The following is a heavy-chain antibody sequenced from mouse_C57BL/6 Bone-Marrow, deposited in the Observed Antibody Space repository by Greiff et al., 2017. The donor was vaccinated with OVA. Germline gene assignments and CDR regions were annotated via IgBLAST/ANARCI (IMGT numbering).Heavy chain of an antibody. CDR1: GFSLTSYA. D-gene: IGHD2-5*01. CDR3: ARSYYSNLYAMDY. CDR2: IWTGGGT. Sequence: QVQLKESGPGLVAPSQCLSISCTVSGFSLTSYAISWVRQPPGKGLEWLGVIWTGGGTNYNSAHKSRLSSSKDNSESQVFLKMNSLRTEDTARYYGARSYYSNLYAMDYWGQGTSVTVSS. V-gene: IGHV2-9-1*01. J-gene: IGHJ4*01.